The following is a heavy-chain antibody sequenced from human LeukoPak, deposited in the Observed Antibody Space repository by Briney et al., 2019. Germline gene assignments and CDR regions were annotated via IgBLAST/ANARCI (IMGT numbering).Heavy chain of an antibody. CDR1: GYTFTSYD. J-gene: IGHJ4*02. Sequence: ASVKVSCKASGYTFTSYDINWVRQATGQGLEWMGWMNPNSGNTGYAQKFQGRVTMTRDTSISTAYMELSRLRSDDTAVYYCARRGGYSYGSFHYWGQGTLVTVSS. CDR3: ARRGGYSYGSFHY. D-gene: IGHD5-18*01. CDR2: MNPNSGNT. V-gene: IGHV1-8*01.